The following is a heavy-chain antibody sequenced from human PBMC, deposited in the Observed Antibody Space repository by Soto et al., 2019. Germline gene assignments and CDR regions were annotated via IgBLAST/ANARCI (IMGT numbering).Heavy chain of an antibody. CDR1: GGSISSGDYD. D-gene: IGHD2-2*01. CDR2: IYHSGST. V-gene: IGHV4-30-4*01. Sequence: SGTLSLTCSVSGGSISSGDYDWTLIRQPPGKGLEWIGYIYHSGSTYYNPSLKSRVTISVDTSKNQFSLKLSSVTAADTAVYYCARNPSTYHFDFSGQRTLVTVSS. J-gene: IGHJ4*02. CDR3: ARNPSTYHFDF.